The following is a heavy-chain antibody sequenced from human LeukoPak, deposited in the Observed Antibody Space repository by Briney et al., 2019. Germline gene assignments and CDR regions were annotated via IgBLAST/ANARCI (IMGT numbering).Heavy chain of an antibody. J-gene: IGHJ4*02. CDR1: GFTFSNAW. Sequence: GGSLRPSCAASGFTFSNAWMSWVRQAPGKGLEWVGRIKSKTDGGTTDYAAPVKGRFTISRDDSKNTLYLQMNSLKTEDTAVYYCAGVGGGRSSTSGHFDYWGQGTLVTVSS. D-gene: IGHD2-2*01. CDR2: IKSKTDGGTT. CDR3: AGVGGGRSSTSGHFDY. V-gene: IGHV3-15*01.